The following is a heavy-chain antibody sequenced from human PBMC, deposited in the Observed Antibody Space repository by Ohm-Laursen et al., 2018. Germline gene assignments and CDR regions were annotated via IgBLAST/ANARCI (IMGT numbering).Heavy chain of an antibody. V-gene: IGHV3-7*01. Sequence: SLRLSCSASGFTFSSYWMTWVRQASGKGLEWVANIKEDGSVKQYVDSVKGRFTISRDNAKNTLYLQMNSLRAEDTAVHYCAREELESSGWADWGQGTLVTVSS. CDR2: IKEDGSVK. D-gene: IGHD6-19*01. CDR3: AREELESSGWAD. J-gene: IGHJ4*02. CDR1: GFTFSSYW.